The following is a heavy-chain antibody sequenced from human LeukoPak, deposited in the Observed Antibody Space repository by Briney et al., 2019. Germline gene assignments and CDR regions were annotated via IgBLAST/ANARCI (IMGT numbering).Heavy chain of an antibody. CDR3: ARVREGYCSSTSCWLHYYCYGMDV. Sequence: SETLSLTCTVSGGSISSYYWSWIRQPPGKGLEWIGYIYYSGSTNYNPSLKSRVTISVDTSKNQFSLKLSSVTAADTAVYYCARVREGYCSSTSCWLHYYCYGMDVWGQGTTVTVSS. J-gene: IGHJ6*02. CDR2: IYYSGST. D-gene: IGHD2-2*01. V-gene: IGHV4-59*01. CDR1: GGSISSYY.